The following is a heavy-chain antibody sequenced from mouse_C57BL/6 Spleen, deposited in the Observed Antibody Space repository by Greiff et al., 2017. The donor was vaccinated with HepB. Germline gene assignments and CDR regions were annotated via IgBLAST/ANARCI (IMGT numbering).Heavy chain of an antibody. CDR2: IYPRSGNT. D-gene: IGHD3-2*02. V-gene: IGHV1-81*01. Sequence: QVQLKQSGAELARPGASVKLSCKASGYTFTSYGISWVKQRTGQGLEWIGEIYPRSGNTYYNEKFKGKATLTADKSSSTAYMGLRSLTSEDSAVYFCARFPDSSGYEGYFDYWGQGTTLTVSS. J-gene: IGHJ2*01. CDR1: GYTFTSYG. CDR3: ARFPDSSGYEGYFDY.